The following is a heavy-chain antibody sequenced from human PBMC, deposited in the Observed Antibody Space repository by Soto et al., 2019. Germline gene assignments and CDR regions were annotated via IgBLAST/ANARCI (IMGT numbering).Heavy chain of an antibody. Sequence: QVQLQESGPGLVKPSQTLSLTCIVSGGSISSGGYYWSWIRQHPGKGLEWIGYIYYSGSTNYNPSLKSRVIISVYTSKNQFSLRLSSVTAADTAVYYCARDTYYYDSSGPPVDAFDIWGQGTMVTVSS. CDR1: GGSISSGGYY. CDR3: ARDTYYYDSSGPPVDAFDI. CDR2: IYYSGST. V-gene: IGHV4-31*03. J-gene: IGHJ3*02. D-gene: IGHD3-22*01.